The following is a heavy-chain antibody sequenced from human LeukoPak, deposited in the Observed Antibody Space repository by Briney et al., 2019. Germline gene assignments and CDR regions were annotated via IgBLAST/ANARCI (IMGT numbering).Heavy chain of an antibody. V-gene: IGHV4-39*01. D-gene: IGHD5-18*01. J-gene: IGHJ6*02. CDR2: IYYSGST. CDR3: ARHRIQPPVLMDV. Sequence: SETLSLTCTVSGDSISSGGYYWSWIRQHPGKGLEWIGCIYYSGSTYYNPSLKSRVTISVDTSKNQFSLKLSSVTAADTAVYYCARHRIQPPVLMDVWGQGTTVTVSS. CDR1: GDSISSGGYY.